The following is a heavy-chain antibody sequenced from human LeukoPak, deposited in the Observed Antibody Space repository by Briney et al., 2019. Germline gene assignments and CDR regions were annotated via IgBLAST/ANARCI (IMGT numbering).Heavy chain of an antibody. CDR2: ISSSSSYI. V-gene: IGHV3-21*01. J-gene: IGHJ3*02. CDR3: ARASVTVITGHNAFDI. D-gene: IGHD4-11*01. Sequence: GGSLRLSCAASGFTFSSYSMNWVRQAPGKGLEWVSSISSSSSYIYYADSVKGRFTISRDNAKNSVYLQMNSLRAEDTAVYYCARASVTVITGHNAFDIWGQGTMVTVSS. CDR1: GFTFSSYS.